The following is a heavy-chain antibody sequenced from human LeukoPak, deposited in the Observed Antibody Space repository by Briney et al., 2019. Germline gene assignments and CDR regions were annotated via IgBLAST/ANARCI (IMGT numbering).Heavy chain of an antibody. CDR3: ARDRGYTQDY. D-gene: IGHD5-12*01. V-gene: IGHV3-74*01. CDR2: IRTDGSTT. CDR1: GFTFSTYW. Sequence: GGSLRLSCAASGFTFSTYWMHWVRQAPGKGLVWVSNIRTDGSTTTYADSVKGRFTISRDNAKNTLYLQMNSLRAEDTAVYYCARDRGYTQDYWGQGTLVTVSS. J-gene: IGHJ4*02.